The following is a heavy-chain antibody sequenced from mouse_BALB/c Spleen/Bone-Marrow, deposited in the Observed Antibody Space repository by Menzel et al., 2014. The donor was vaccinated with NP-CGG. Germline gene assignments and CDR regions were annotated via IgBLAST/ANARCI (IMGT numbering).Heavy chain of an antibody. Sequence: SGAELVRSGASVKLSCTGSGFNIKDTYMHWVKQRPEQGLEWIGRIDPANGNTKYDPKFQGKATITADTSSNTAYLQLSSLTSEDTAVYYCANYYYGSSLFAYWGQGTLVTVSA. CDR2: IDPANGNT. V-gene: IGHV14-3*02. CDR1: GFNIKDTY. CDR3: ANYYYGSSLFAY. J-gene: IGHJ3*01. D-gene: IGHD1-1*01.